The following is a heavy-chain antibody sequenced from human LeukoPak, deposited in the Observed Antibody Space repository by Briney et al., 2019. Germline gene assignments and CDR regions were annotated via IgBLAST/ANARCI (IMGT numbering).Heavy chain of an antibody. CDR1: GGSISSYY. V-gene: IGHV4-59*01. J-gene: IGHJ4*02. D-gene: IGHD5-18*01. Sequence: SETLSLTCTVSGGSISSYYGSWIRQPPGKGLEWIGYIYYSGSTNYNPSLKSRVTISVDTSKNQFSLKLSSVTAADTAVYYCARGNGYSYGYSFDYWGQGTLVTVSS. CDR2: IYYSGST. CDR3: ARGNGYSYGYSFDY.